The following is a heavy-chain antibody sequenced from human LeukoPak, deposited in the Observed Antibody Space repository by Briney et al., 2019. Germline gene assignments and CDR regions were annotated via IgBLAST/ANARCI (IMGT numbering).Heavy chain of an antibody. CDR3: ARHGIDNYDPSAYSNWFDP. CDR2: IYYSGST. CDR1: GDSMSSSSYY. J-gene: IGHJ5*01. V-gene: IGHV4-39*01. Sequence: SETLSLTCTVSGDSMSSSSYYWGWIRQPPGKGLEGIASIYYSGSTFYNPSLRSRVTISVDKSRNRFSLKLSSVTASDTSVYYCARHGIDNYDPSAYSNWFDPWGQGTLVTVSS. D-gene: IGHD3-22*01.